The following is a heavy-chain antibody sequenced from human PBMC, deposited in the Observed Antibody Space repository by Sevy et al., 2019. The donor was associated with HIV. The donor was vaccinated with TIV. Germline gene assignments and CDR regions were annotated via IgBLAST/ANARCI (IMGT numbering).Heavy chain of an antibody. CDR1: GFTFSSYS. CDR3: ARSKWELQVDY. CDR2: ISSSSSTI. V-gene: IGHV3-48*01. Sequence: GGSLRLSCAASGFTFSSYSMNWVRQAPGKGLEWVSYISSSSSTIYYADSVKGRFTISRVNAKNSLYLQMNSLRAEDTAVYYCARSKWELQVDYWGQGTLVTVSS. D-gene: IGHD1-26*01. J-gene: IGHJ4*02.